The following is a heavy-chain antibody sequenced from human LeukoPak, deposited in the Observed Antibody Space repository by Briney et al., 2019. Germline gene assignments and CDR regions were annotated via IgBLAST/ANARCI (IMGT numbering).Heavy chain of an antibody. CDR1: GGSISSYY. CDR2: IYTSGST. CDR3: AGEAGAYTYYYYYGMDV. D-gene: IGHD3-16*01. J-gene: IGHJ6*02. V-gene: IGHV4-4*07. Sequence: SETLSLTCTVSGGSISSYYWSWIRQPAGKGLEWIGRIYTSGSTNYNPSLKSRVTMSVDTSKNQFSLKLSSVTAADTAVYYCAGEAGAYTYYYYYGMDVWGQGTTVTVSS.